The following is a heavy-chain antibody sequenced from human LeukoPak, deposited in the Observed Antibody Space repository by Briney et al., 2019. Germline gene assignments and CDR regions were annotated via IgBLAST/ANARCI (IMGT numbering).Heavy chain of an antibody. CDR3: ASVAWIYKEGFVHPSSIDD. D-gene: IGHD1-14*01. CDR2: IYYNGNT. CDR1: GGSIRSYY. Sequence: SETLSLTCTVSGGSIRSYYWSWIRQPPGKGLEWIGNIYYNGNTNYNPSLRSRVTISVDTSKNQFSLKVTSVTAADTAVYYCASVAWIYKEGFVHPSSIDDWGQGTLVTVSS. V-gene: IGHV4-59*01. J-gene: IGHJ4*02.